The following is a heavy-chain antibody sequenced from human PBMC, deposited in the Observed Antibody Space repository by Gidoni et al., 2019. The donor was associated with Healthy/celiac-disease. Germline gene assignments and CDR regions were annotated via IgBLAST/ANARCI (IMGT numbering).Heavy chain of an antibody. CDR2: ISSSGSTI. J-gene: IGHJ2*01. V-gene: IGHV3-11*01. CDR1: GFTFQDEY. D-gene: IGHD4-17*01. Sequence: QVQMVESGGGLVKPGGSLRLSCAASGFTFQDEYMSWSRPAPGKALDWVSYISSSGSTIYYADSVEGRFTISRDNAKNSLYRQMNILRAEDTAVYYCASSSDYGDTPFFDLWGRGTLVTVSS. CDR3: ASSSDYGDTPFFDL.